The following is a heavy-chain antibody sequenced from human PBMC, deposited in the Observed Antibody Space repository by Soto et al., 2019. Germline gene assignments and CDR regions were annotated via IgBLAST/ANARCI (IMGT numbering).Heavy chain of an antibody. CDR2: IKSKTAGGTA. V-gene: IGHV3-15*07. D-gene: IGHD3-9*01. J-gene: IGHJ4*02. CDR1: GFTFSNAW. Sequence: EVQLVESGGGLVKPGGSLRLSCAASGFTFSNAWMNWVRQAPGKGLEWVGRIKSKTAGGTADYAAAVKGRFTISRDDSKNTLFLQVNSLKTDDTAVYFCTTDPAVFYFFDYWGQGTLVTVSS. CDR3: TTDPAVFYFFDY.